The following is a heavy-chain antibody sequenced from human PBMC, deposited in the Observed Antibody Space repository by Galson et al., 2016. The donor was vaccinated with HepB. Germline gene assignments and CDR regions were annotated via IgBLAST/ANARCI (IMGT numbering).Heavy chain of an antibody. CDR2: FDPEDGVT. CDR3: ATGNIYSDWSEKSLDY. D-gene: IGHD6-19*01. J-gene: IGHJ4*02. V-gene: IGHV1-24*01. Sequence: SVKVSCKVSGYTLTELSMHWARQAPGKGLEWMGSFDPEDGVTIYAPKFQGRVTMTEDTSTATAYMELSSLTSVDTAVYYCATGNIYSDWSEKSLDYWGQGTLVTVSS. CDR1: GYTLTELS.